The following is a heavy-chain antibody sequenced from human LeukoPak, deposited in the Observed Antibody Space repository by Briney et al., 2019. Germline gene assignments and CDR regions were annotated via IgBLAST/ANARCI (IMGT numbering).Heavy chain of an antibody. CDR3: ARGYLGLVLRESVREYYYYGMDV. D-gene: IGHD3-10*01. J-gene: IGHJ6*02. V-gene: IGHV1-18*01. Sequence: ASVKVSFKASGYTFTSYGISWVRQAPGQGLEWMGWISAYNGNTNYAQKLQGRVTMTTDTSTSTAYMELSSLRSEDTAVYYCARGYLGLVLRESVREYYYYGMDVWGQGTTVTVSS. CDR1: GYTFTSYG. CDR2: ISAYNGNT.